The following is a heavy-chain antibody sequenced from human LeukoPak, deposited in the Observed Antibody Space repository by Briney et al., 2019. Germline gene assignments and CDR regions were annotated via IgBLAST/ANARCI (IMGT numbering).Heavy chain of an antibody. D-gene: IGHD5-24*01. V-gene: IGHV3-23*01. J-gene: IGHJ4*02. CDR3: AKDFRDTSMFTDGYFDL. Sequence: GGSLRLSCSASGFTFNNYAMSWVRQAPGKGLEWVSGLSGRGDSKYYAGSVNGRFSISRDNANNRLYLQMNNMRAEDTAVYYCAKDFRDTSMFTDGYFDLWGQGTLVTVSS. CDR2: LSGRGDSK. CDR1: GFTFNNYA.